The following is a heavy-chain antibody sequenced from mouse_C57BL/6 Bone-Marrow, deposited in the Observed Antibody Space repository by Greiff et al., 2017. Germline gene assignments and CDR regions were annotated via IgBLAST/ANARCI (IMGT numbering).Heavy chain of an antibody. J-gene: IGHJ2*01. CDR2: IDPSDSYT. CDR1: GYTFTSYW. CDR3: ARERDYYFDY. Sequence: QVQLMQPGAELVKPGASVKLSCKASGYTFTSYWMHWVKQRPGQGLEWIGEIDPSDSYTNYNQKFTGKATLTVDKSTSTAYMQLSSLTSEDAAVYYCARERDYYFDYWGQGTTLTVSS. V-gene: IGHV1-69*02.